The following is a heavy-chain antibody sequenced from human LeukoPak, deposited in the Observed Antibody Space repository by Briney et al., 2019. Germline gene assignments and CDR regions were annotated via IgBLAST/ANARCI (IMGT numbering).Heavy chain of an antibody. Sequence: GGSLRLSCAASGFTFSSYSMNWVRQAPGKGLEWVSSISSSSSYIYYADSVKGRFTISRDNSKNTLYLQMNSLRAEDTAVYYCAKGQISSGNLLRFDYWGQGALVTVSS. J-gene: IGHJ4*02. CDR3: AKGQISSGNLLRFDY. CDR1: GFTFSSYS. V-gene: IGHV3-21*04. D-gene: IGHD3-10*01. CDR2: ISSSSSYI.